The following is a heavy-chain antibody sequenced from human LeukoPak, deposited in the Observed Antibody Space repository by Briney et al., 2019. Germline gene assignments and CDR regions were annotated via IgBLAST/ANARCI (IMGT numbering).Heavy chain of an antibody. Sequence: GGSLRLSCAASGFTLSSNYMSWVRQAPGKGLEWVSALYPGGNTYYADSVTGRFTVSTDNSKNTLYLQMKSLRAEDTAVYYCASPRSGQSFDIWGQGTMVTVSS. CDR1: GFTLSSNY. CDR3: ASPRSGQSFDI. CDR2: LYPGGNT. J-gene: IGHJ3*02. V-gene: IGHV3-53*01. D-gene: IGHD6-19*01.